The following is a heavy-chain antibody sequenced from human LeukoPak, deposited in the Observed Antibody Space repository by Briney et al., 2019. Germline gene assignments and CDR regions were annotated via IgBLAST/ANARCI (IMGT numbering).Heavy chain of an antibody. D-gene: IGHD6-13*01. Sequence: GGSLRLSCAASGFIFSNYAMHWVRQAPGKGLQWVAVISYDGSNEYYADSLRGRFIISRDNSKNTLYLRMNSLRTEDTAMYYCARDPKFTLTAAASPHAFDIWGQGTMVTVSS. CDR1: GFIFSNYA. CDR3: ARDPKFTLTAAASPHAFDI. J-gene: IGHJ3*02. CDR2: ISYDGSNE. V-gene: IGHV3-30*04.